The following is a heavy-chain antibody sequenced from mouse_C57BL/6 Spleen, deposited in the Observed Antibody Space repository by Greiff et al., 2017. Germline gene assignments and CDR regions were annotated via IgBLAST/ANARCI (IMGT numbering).Heavy chain of an antibody. CDR2: IDPETGGT. Sequence: QVQLQQSGAELVRPGASVTLSCKASGYTFTDYEMHWVKQTPVHGLEWIGAIDPETGGTAYNQKFKGKAILTADKSSSTAYMELRSLTSADSAVYYGTRSRTGALFDYWGQGTTLTVSS. D-gene: IGHD1-1*02. CDR1: GYTFTDYE. V-gene: IGHV1-15*01. CDR3: TRSRTGALFDY. J-gene: IGHJ2*01.